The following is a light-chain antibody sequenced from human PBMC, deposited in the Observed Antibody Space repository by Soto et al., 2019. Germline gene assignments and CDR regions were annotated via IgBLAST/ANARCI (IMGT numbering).Light chain of an antibody. CDR3: KQLSSFPLT. Sequence: DIQFTQSPAFLSASVGDRVTITCRASQGIRSYLAWYQQKPGKVPKLLIYAASTLQSGVPSRFIGSGSGKEFTLTISSLKPEDFATYSCKQLSSFPLTFGGGTKVEIK. CDR2: AAS. CDR1: QGIRSY. V-gene: IGKV1-9*01. J-gene: IGKJ4*01.